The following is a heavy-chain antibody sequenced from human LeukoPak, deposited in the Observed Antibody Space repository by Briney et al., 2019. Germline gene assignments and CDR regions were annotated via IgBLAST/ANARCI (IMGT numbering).Heavy chain of an antibody. D-gene: IGHD1-20*01. CDR3: ARAGISASGEFDP. J-gene: IGHJ5*02. Sequence: GASVKVSCKASGPTLTDFYMHWVRQAPGQGLEWMGWINPKSGGTKYAQKFQDTVTMTRDTSINTAYLEVSSLRSDDTAVYYCARAGISASGEFDPWGQGTLVTVSS. V-gene: IGHV1-2*02. CDR2: INPKSGGT. CDR1: GPTLTDFY.